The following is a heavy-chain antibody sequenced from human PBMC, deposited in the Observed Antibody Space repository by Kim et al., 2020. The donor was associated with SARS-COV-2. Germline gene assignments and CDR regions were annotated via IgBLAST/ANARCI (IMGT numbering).Heavy chain of an antibody. CDR1: GFTFSSYW. V-gene: IGHV3-74*01. CDR2: INSDGSST. J-gene: IGHJ6*02. Sequence: GGSLRLSCAASGFTFSSYWMHWVRQAPGKGLVWVSRINSDGSSTSYADSVKGRFTISRDNAKNTLYLQMNSLRAEDTAVYYCARARYSSSSRYYYYGMDVWGQGTTVTVSS. CDR3: ARARYSSSSRYYYYGMDV. D-gene: IGHD6-13*01.